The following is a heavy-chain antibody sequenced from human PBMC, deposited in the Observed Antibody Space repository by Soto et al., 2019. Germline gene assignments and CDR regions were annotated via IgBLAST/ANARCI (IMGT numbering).Heavy chain of an antibody. J-gene: IGHJ6*03. CDR2: IYYSGST. CDR3: ARGANLYCSGGSCYSSHYYYYMDV. CDR1: GGSISSYY. V-gene: IGHV4-59*01. Sequence: SETLSLTCTVSGGSISSYYWSWIRQPPGKGLEWIGYIYYSGSTNYNPSLKSRVTISVDTSKNQFSLKLSSVTAADTAVYYCARGANLYCSGGSCYSSHYYYYMDVWGKGTTVTVSS. D-gene: IGHD2-15*01.